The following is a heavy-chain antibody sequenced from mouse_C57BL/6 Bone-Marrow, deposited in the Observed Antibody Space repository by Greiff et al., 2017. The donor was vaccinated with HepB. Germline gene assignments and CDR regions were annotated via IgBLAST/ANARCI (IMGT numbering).Heavy chain of an antibody. V-gene: IGHV1-77*01. CDR2: IGPGSGST. CDR1: GYTFTDYY. D-gene: IGHD1-1*01. Sequence: QVQLQQSGAELVKPGASVKISCKASGYTFTDYYINWVKQRPGQGLEWIGKIGPGSGSTYYNEKFKGKATLTADKSSSTAYMQLSSLTSKDSAVYFCARHLYYYGSSYWYFDVWGTGTTVTVSS. CDR3: ARHLYYYGSSYWYFDV. J-gene: IGHJ1*03.